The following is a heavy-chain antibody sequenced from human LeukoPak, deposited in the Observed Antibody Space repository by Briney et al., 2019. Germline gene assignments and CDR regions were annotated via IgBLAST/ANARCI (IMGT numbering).Heavy chain of an antibody. D-gene: IGHD3-3*02. CDR3: AKDHPHFWSGYYTFLSTYGMDV. CDR1: GFTFSSYA. CDR2: ISGSGGST. J-gene: IGHJ6*02. V-gene: IGHV3-23*01. Sequence: GGSLRLSCAASGFTFSSYAMSWVRQAPGKGLEWVSAISGSGGSTYYADSVKGRFTISRDNSKNTLYLRMNSLRAEDTAVYYCAKDHPHFWSGYYTFLSTYGMDVWGQGTTVTVSS.